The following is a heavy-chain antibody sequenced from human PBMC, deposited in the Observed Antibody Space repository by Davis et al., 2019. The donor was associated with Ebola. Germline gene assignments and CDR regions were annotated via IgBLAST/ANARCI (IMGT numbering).Heavy chain of an antibody. CDR2: IYSGGST. J-gene: IGHJ6*03. V-gene: IGHV3-53*01. CDR1: GFTVSSNY. Sequence: PGGSLRLSCAASGFTVSSNYMSWVRQAPGKGLEWVSVIYSGGSTYYADSVKGRFTISRDNSKNTLYLQMNSLRAEDTAVYYCARDQGYYDFWSGYSRTGYYMDVWGKGTTVTVSS. CDR3: ARDQGYYDFWSGYSRTGYYMDV. D-gene: IGHD3-3*01.